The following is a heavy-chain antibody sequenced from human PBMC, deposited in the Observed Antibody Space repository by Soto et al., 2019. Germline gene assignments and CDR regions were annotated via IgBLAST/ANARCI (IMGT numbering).Heavy chain of an antibody. CDR3: ARWKYSYADLPGDWFDS. V-gene: IGHV4-61*01. D-gene: IGHD3-16*01. CDR1: GASLTSGSYY. J-gene: IGHJ5*01. Sequence: QVQLQESGPGLVRPSETLSLTCTVSGASLTSGSYYWSWVRQPPGKGLEWIAYIYRSGSTNYNPSLKIRATISVYTSKNQFSLRLTSVTPADTAMYYCARWKYSYADLPGDWFDSWGQGTLVTVSS. CDR2: IYRSGST.